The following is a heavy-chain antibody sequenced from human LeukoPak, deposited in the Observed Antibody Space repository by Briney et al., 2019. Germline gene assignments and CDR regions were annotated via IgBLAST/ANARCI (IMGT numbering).Heavy chain of an antibody. Sequence: PGGSLRLSCAASGFTFSSNCMSWVRQAPGKGREWVSVIYSGGRTYYADSVKGRFTISRANSRNMLYLQMNSLRPEDTAVYYCARENGRGVTSPYSDYWGQETLVTVSS. J-gene: IGHJ4*02. D-gene: IGHD3-10*01. CDR2: IYSGGRT. V-gene: IGHV3-66*01. CDR1: GFTFSSNC. CDR3: ARENGRGVTSPYSDY.